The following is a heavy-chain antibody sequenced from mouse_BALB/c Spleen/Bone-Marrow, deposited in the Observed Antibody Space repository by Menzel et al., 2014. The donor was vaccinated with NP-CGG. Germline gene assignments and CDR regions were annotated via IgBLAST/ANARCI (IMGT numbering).Heavy chain of an antibody. CDR2: INPSNGRT. CDR1: GYTFXSYW. Sequence: VQLQESGAELVKPGASVKLSCKASGYTFXSYWMHWVKQRPGQGLEWIGEINPSNGRTNYNEKFKSKATLTVDKSSSTAYMQLSSLTSEDSAVYYCARYLHYYGSSYGYFDVWGAGTTVTVSS. J-gene: IGHJ1*01. D-gene: IGHD1-1*01. CDR3: ARYLHYYGSSYGYFDV. V-gene: IGHV1S81*02.